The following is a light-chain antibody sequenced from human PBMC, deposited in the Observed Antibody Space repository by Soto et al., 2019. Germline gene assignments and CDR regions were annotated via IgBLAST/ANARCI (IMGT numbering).Light chain of an antibody. V-gene: IGLV1-40*01. Sequence: QSVLTQPPSVSGAPGQRVTISCTGSSSNIGAGYDVHWYQQLPGTAPKLLIYVNNNRPSGVPDRFSGSKSGTLASLAITGLQAEDEADYYCQSYDSSLSAVVFGAGTKLTVL. CDR1: SSNIGAGYD. CDR2: VNN. J-gene: IGLJ2*01. CDR3: QSYDSSLSAVV.